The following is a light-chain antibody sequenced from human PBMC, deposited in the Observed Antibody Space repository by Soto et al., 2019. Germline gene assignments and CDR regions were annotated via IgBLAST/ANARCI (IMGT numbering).Light chain of an antibody. CDR1: SSNIGSNP. V-gene: IGLV1-44*01. CDR2: STS. CDR3: AAWDDRLDVYV. Sequence: QSVLTQPPSASGTPGQIVAISCSGSSSNIGSNPVTWYQQLPGTAPKPLIYSTSQRSSGVPGRFSGSKSGASASLSISGLQSEDEADYYCAAWDDRLDVYVFGTGTKVTVL. J-gene: IGLJ1*01.